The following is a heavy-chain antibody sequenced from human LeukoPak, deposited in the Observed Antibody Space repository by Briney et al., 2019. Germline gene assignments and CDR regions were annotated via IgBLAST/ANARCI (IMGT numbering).Heavy chain of an antibody. CDR3: AKAVAGTAVY. Sequence: SETLSLTCAVYGGSFSGYYWSWIRQPPGKGLEWIGEINHSGSTNYNPSLKSRVTISVDTSKNQFSPKLSSVTAADTAVYYCAKAVAGTAVYWGQGTLVTVSS. D-gene: IGHD6-19*01. CDR2: INHSGST. V-gene: IGHV4-34*01. J-gene: IGHJ4*02. CDR1: GGSFSGYY.